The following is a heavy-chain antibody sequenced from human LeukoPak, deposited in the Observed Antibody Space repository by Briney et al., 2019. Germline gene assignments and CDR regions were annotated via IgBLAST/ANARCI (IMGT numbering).Heavy chain of an antibody. J-gene: IGHJ4*02. CDR2: IIPSGDTT. Sequence: ASVKVSCKASGHSFTSDYMHWVRQAPGQGLEWMGRIIPSGDTTHYAQKLQGRVSITRDTSTSTVYMVLSSLTSEDTAVYYCARDGSKWNFDYWGQGTLVTVSS. V-gene: IGHV1-46*04. CDR1: GHSFTSDY. D-gene: IGHD6-13*01. CDR3: ARDGSKWNFDY.